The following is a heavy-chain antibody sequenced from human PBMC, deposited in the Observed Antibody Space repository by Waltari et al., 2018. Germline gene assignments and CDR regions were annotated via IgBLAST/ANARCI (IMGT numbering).Heavy chain of an antibody. Sequence: QVQLQESGPGLVQPSQTLSLTCTVHGGSISSGSSYWSWIRQPAGKGLEWIGRIYTSGSTNYNPSLKSRVTISVDTSKNQFSLKLSSVTAADTAVYYCARAMYSSGWFGYYFDYWGQGTLVTVSS. CDR1: GGSISSGSSY. CDR2: IYTSGST. J-gene: IGHJ4*02. CDR3: ARAMYSSGWFGYYFDY. D-gene: IGHD6-19*01. V-gene: IGHV4-61*02.